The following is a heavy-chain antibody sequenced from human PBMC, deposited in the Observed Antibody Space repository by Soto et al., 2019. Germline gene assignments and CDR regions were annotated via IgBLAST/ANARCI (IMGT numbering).Heavy chain of an antibody. CDR1: GYTFTTYD. V-gene: IGHV1-8*01. D-gene: IGHD6-19*01. CDR3: ASGRIVVVGSRAYYGMDV. CDR2: MNPHNGNT. Sequence: QVQLVQSGAEVRKPGASVKVSCKASGYTFTTYDINWVRQAAGQGLEWMGWMNPHNGNTGYAQKFRGRVTMTRNTSTNTAYMELSSLRYEDRAVYYCASGRIVVVGSRAYYGMDVWGQGTTVTVSS. J-gene: IGHJ6*02.